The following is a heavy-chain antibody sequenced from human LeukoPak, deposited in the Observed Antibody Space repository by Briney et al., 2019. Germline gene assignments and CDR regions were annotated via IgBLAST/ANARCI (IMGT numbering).Heavy chain of an antibody. V-gene: IGHV4-39*01. CDR1: GGSISSSSYY. J-gene: IGHJ5*02. CDR2: IYYSGST. D-gene: IGHD2-15*01. Sequence: SETLSLTCTVSGGSISSSSYYWGWIRQPPGKGLEWIGYIYYSGSTYYNPSLKSRVTISVDTSKNQFSLKLSSVTAADTAVYYCARSVYRSSGSCYRGFNWFDPWGQGTLVTVSS. CDR3: ARSVYRSSGSCYRGFNWFDP.